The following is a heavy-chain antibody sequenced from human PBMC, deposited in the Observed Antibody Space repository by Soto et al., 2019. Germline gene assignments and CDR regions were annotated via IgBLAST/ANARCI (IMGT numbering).Heavy chain of an antibody. CDR2: ISGSGSNT. CDR3: AHPYYSGSSYSGIDV. CDR1: GFTFSSYV. V-gene: IGHV3-23*01. D-gene: IGHD3-10*01. Sequence: EVQLLESGGGLVQPGGSLRLSCAASGFTFSSYVMNWVRQAPGKGLEWVSGISGSGSNTYYADPVKGRFTISRDNSNDTLYLQMNSLRAEDTAVYYCAHPYYSGSSYSGIDVWGRGTTVTVSS. J-gene: IGHJ6*02.